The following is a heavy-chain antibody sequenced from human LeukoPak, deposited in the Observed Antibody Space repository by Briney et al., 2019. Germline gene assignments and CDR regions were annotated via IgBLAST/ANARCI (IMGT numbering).Heavy chain of an antibody. CDR1: GFTFSTYS. D-gene: IGHD4-23*01. CDR2: IYSGGST. J-gene: IGHJ3*02. Sequence: PGGSLRLSCAASGFTFSTYSMNWVRQAPGKGLEWVSVIYSGGSTYYADSVKGRFTISRDNSKNTLYLQMNSLRAEDTAVYYCARATNSRGAFDIWGQGTMVTVSS. CDR3: ARATNSRGAFDI. V-gene: IGHV3-66*01.